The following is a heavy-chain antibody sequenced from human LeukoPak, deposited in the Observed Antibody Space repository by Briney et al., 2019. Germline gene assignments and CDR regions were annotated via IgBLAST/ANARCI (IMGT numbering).Heavy chain of an antibody. CDR2: IKSKTDGGTT. J-gene: IGHJ3*01. V-gene: IGHV3-15*01. D-gene: IGHD2-15*01. CDR1: GFTFNNAW. Sequence: PGGSLRLSCAASGFTFNNAWMTWVRQAPGKGLEWVGRIKSKTDGGTTDYAAPVKGRFTISREDSKNTLYLQMNSLKIEDTAVYYRTTAPCSTGSCYPDDAFDVWGQGTMVTVSS. CDR3: TTAPCSTGSCYPDDAFDV.